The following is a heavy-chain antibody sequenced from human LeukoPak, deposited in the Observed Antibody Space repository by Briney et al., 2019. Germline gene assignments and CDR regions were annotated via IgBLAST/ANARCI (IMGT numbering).Heavy chain of an antibody. CDR2: INSDASST. Sequence: GGSLRLSCAASGFTFSNYWMHWVRQAPGKGLVWVSRINSDASSTSYADSVKGRFTISRDNAKNTLYLQMNSLRAEDTAVYYCASPQSGWSDYFDYWGQGTLVTVSS. V-gene: IGHV3-74*01. CDR1: GFTFSNYW. D-gene: IGHD6-19*01. J-gene: IGHJ4*02. CDR3: ASPQSGWSDYFDY.